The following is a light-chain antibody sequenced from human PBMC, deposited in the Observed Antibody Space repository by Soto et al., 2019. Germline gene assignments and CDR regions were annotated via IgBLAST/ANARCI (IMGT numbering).Light chain of an antibody. J-gene: IGLJ3*02. CDR1: TSNIGSNA. CDR3: CSFAGSNSWV. V-gene: IGLV1-44*01. Sequence: QSVLTQPPSASGTPGQRVTISCSGITSNIGSNAVHWYQQLPGTAPRLLIFDSNQRPSGVPVRFSGSKSGTSASLAITGLQSEDEAAYYCCSFAGSNSWVFGGGTKVTVL. CDR2: DSN.